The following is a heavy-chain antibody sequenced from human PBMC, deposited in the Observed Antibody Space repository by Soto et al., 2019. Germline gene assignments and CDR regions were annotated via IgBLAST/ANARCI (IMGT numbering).Heavy chain of an antibody. CDR2: IRSKAYGGTT. D-gene: IGHD2-2*01. CDR3: TRDLFRVVVPAAMPKLVDY. V-gene: IGHV3-49*04. CDR1: GFTFGDYA. Sequence: PVGSVRLSCTASGFTFGDYAMSWVRQAPGKGLEWVGFIRSKAYGGTTEYAASVKGRFTISRDDSKSIAYLQMNSLKTEDTAVYYCTRDLFRVVVPAAMPKLVDYWGQGTLVTVSS. J-gene: IGHJ4*02.